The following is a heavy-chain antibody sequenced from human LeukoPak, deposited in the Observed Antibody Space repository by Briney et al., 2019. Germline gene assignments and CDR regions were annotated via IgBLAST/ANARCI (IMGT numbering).Heavy chain of an antibody. Sequence: GGSLRLSCAASGFTFNTYTMNWVRQAPGKGLEWVSYISGSSGIIDYADSVRGRFTISRDNAKNSLYLQMNSLRAEDTAVYYCARGAGYNYPYYFDYWGQGTLVTVSS. V-gene: IGHV3-48*01. CDR1: GFTFNTYT. J-gene: IGHJ4*02. D-gene: IGHD5-24*01. CDR3: ARGAGYNYPYYFDY. CDR2: ISGSSGII.